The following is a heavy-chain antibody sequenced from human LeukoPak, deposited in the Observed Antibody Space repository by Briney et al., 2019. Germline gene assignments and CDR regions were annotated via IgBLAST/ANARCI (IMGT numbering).Heavy chain of an antibody. CDR2: INHSGST. V-gene: IGHV4-34*01. J-gene: IGHJ4*02. Sequence: PSETLSLTCAVYGGSFSSYYWSWIRQPPGKGLEWIGEINHSGSTNSNPSLKSRVTISVDTSKNQFSLKLSSVTAADTAVYYCARLELKGSGYPPFDYWGQGTLVTVSS. CDR1: GGSFSSYY. CDR3: ARLELKGSGYPPFDY. D-gene: IGHD3-3*01.